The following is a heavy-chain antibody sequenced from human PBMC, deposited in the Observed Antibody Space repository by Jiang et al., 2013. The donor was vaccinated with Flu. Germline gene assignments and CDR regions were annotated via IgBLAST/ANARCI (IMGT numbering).Heavy chain of an antibody. CDR3: ARGVAARRDWYFDL. CDR1: GGSFSGYY. V-gene: IGHV4-34*01. CDR2: SIIVEAP. D-gene: IGHD6-6*01. Sequence: YGGSFSGYYWSWIRQPQGRGWSGLGKSIIVEAPTTTRTLKSRVTIAVDTSKNQFSLKLSSVTAADTAVYYCARGVAARRDWYFDLWGRGTLVTVSS. J-gene: IGHJ2*01.